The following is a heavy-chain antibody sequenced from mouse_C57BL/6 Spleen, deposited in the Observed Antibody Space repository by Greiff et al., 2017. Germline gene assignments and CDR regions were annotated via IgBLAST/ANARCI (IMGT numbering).Heavy chain of an antibody. CDR3: ARRTYSNPFAY. Sequence: DVMLVESGGGLVKPGGSLKLSCAASGFTFSDYGMHWVRQAPEKGLEWVAYISSGSSTIYYADTVKGRFTISRDNAKNTLFLQMTSLRSEDTAMYYCARRTYSNPFAYWGQGTLVTVSA. CDR1: GFTFSDYG. V-gene: IGHV5-17*01. D-gene: IGHD2-5*01. J-gene: IGHJ3*01. CDR2: ISSGSSTI.